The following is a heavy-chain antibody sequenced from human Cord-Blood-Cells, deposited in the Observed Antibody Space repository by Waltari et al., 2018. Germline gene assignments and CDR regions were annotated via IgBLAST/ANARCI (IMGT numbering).Heavy chain of an antibody. J-gene: IGHJ4*02. CDR3: TRALFDDFWSGYYFDY. V-gene: IGHV3-49*02. CDR2: IRSKAYGGTT. Sequence: VRQAPGKGLEWVGFIRSKAYGGTTEYAASVKGRFTISRDDSKSIAYLQMNSLKTEDTAVYYCTRALFDDFWSGYYFDYWGQGTLVTVSS. D-gene: IGHD3-3*01.